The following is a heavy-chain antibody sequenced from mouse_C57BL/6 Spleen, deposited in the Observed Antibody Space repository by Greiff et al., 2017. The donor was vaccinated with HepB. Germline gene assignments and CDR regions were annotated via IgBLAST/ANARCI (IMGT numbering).Heavy chain of an antibody. D-gene: IGHD1-1*01. CDR3: ARVDTTVWGAMDY. V-gene: IGHV1-52*01. CDR2: IDPSDSET. CDR1: GYTFTSYW. Sequence: VQLQQPGAELVRPGSSVKLSCKASGYTFTSYWMHWVKQRPIQGLEWIGNIDPSDSETHYNQKFKDKATLTVDKSSSTAYMQLSSLTSEDSAVYYCARVDTTVWGAMDYWGQGTSVTVSS. J-gene: IGHJ4*01.